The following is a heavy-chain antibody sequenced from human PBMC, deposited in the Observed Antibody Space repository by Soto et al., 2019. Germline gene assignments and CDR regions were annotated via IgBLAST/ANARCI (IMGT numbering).Heavy chain of an antibody. CDR1: GYTFTGYY. D-gene: IGHD3-22*01. Sequence: ASVKVSCKASGYTFTGYYMHWVRQAPGQGLEWMGWINPNSGGTNYAQKFQGWVTMTRDTPISTAYMELSRLRSDDTAVYYCARGIPYYDSSGWHWFDPWGQGTLVTVSS. J-gene: IGHJ5*02. V-gene: IGHV1-2*04. CDR2: INPNSGGT. CDR3: ARGIPYYDSSGWHWFDP.